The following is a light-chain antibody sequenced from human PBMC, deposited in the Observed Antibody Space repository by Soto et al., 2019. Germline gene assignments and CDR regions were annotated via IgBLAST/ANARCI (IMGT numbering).Light chain of an antibody. CDR3: QQSYYNPT. Sequence: DIQMTQSPSSLSASVGDRVTITCRASQSVFNYLHWYQQKPGRAPNLLIYDISTLQSGVPSRFSGSGSGTDFTLTSSSLQHEDFATYYCQQSYYNPTFGQGTKVEIK. CDR1: QSVFNY. CDR2: DIS. V-gene: IGKV1-39*01. J-gene: IGKJ1*01.